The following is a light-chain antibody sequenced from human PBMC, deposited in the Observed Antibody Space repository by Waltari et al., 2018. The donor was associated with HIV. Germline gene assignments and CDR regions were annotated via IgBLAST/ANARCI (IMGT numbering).Light chain of an antibody. J-gene: IGKJ4*01. CDR1: QSISSS. CDR2: DAS. CDR3: QQRSNWLT. V-gene: IGKV3-11*01. Sequence: EIVLTQSPDTLSLSPGERATLSCRASQSISSSLAWYQRKPGQAPRLLIYDASNRATGIPARFSGRGSGTDFTITISSLEPEDFAIYYCQQRSNWLTFGGGTKVEI.